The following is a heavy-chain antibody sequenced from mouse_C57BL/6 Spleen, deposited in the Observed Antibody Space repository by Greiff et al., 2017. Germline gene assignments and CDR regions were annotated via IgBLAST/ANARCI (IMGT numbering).Heavy chain of an antibody. CDR1: GYTFTSYW. D-gene: IGHD2-1*01. J-gene: IGHJ2*01. CDR2: IDPSDSYT. V-gene: IGHV1-69*01. Sequence: VQLQQSGAELVMPGASVKLSCKASGYTFTSYWMHWVKQRPGQGLEWIGEIDPSDSYTNYNQKFKGKSTLTVDKSSSTAYMQLSSLTSEDSAVYYSARGDYGNYVDYWGQGTTLTVSS. CDR3: ARGDYGNYVDY.